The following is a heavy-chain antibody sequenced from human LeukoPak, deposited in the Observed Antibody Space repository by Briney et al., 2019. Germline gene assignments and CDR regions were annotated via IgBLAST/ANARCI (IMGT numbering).Heavy chain of an antibody. CDR1: GFTFSSYS. D-gene: IGHD2-2*01. V-gene: IGHV3-48*01. CDR2: FSTSSGTI. Sequence: GGSLRLSCAASGFTFSSYSMNWVRQAPGKGLEWISYFSTSSGTISYADSVKGRFTISRDNAKNLLYLQMNSLRAEDTAVYYCARDSMYAFDIWGQGTMVTVSS. CDR3: ARDSMYAFDI. J-gene: IGHJ3*02.